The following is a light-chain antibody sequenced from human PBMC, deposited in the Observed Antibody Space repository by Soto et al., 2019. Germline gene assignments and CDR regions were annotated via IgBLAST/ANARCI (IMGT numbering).Light chain of an antibody. V-gene: IGKV3-11*01. CDR1: QSVSSS. CDR3: QQRSSWPPT. Sequence: EIVLTQSPATLSLSPGERATLSCRASQSVSSSLAWYQQKPGQAPRLLIYDASNRATGFPARFSGSGSGTDFTLTISILEPEDFAVYYCQQRSSWPPTFGGGTKVEIK. CDR2: DAS. J-gene: IGKJ4*01.